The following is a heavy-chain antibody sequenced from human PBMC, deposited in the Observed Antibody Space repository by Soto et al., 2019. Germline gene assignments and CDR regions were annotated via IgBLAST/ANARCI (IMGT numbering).Heavy chain of an antibody. CDR3: AKGVRSGIDYLDS. CDR2: ISVTGGST. CDR1: GFTFSSYA. V-gene: IGHV3-23*01. Sequence: EVQLLESGGGLVQPGGSLRLSCAASGFTFSSYAMSWVRQAPGKGLEWVSGISVTGGSTYYADSVKGRFTISRDKSTNTLSLQMNSLRAEDTAVYYCAKGVRSGIDYLDSWGQGTLVTVSS. J-gene: IGHJ4*02. D-gene: IGHD3-3*01.